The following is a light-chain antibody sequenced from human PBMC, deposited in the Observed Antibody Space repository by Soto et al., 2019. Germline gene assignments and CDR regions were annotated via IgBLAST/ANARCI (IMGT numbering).Light chain of an antibody. CDR3: QTWGSGIWV. J-gene: IGLJ3*02. CDR1: SGHRIYD. V-gene: IGLV4-69*01. Sequence: QSVLTQSPSASASLGASVKLTCTLSSGHRIYDIAWHQQQPDKGPRFLMKLSYDGSHTKGDGIPDRFSGSSSGAERSLTISSLQSEDEADYFCQTWGSGIWVFGGGTQLTVL. CDR2: LSYDGSH.